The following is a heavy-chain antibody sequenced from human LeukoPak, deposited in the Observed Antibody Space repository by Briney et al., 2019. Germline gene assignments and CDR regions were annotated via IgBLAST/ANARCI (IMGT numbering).Heavy chain of an antibody. D-gene: IGHD3-22*01. J-gene: IGHJ1*01. CDR1: GFTFNSYG. CDR3: ARVRRYSQYESSGYYADF. CDR2: ITYDGSTR. Sequence: GGSLRLSCVGSGFTFNSYGMHWVRQAPGKGLQWVAAITYDGSTRYHADSVKGRFTISRDNSKDTLYLQMNSLKIEDTATYYCARVRRYSQYESSGYYADFWGQGTLVTVSS. V-gene: IGHV3-30*03.